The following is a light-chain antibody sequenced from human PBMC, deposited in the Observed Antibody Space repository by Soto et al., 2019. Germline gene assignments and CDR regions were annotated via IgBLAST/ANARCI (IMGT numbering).Light chain of an antibody. J-gene: IGKJ3*01. Sequence: DIQMTQSPSSLSASVGDRVTITCQASQDISKYLNWYQQKTGKAPKLLIYDASNLETGVPSRFSGSTSGTDFTFTISSLQAEDIATYYYQQYHSLPLTFGPGTKVDIK. CDR2: DAS. V-gene: IGKV1-33*01. CDR1: QDISKY. CDR3: QQYHSLPLT.